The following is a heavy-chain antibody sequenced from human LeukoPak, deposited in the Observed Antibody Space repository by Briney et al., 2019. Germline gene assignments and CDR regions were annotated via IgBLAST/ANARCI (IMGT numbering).Heavy chain of an antibody. CDR1: GFTFTNAW. J-gene: IGHJ4*02. V-gene: IGHV3-15*01. CDR3: TTLSYVGGY. CDR2: SKSQTDGGTT. Sequence: PGGSLRLSCAASGFTFTNAWMSWVRQAPGKVLEWTGRSKSQTDGGTTDYAAPVKGRFTIPRDDSKNTVYLQMNSLRTDDTAVYYCTTLSYVGGYWGQGTLVTVSS. D-gene: IGHD3-10*02.